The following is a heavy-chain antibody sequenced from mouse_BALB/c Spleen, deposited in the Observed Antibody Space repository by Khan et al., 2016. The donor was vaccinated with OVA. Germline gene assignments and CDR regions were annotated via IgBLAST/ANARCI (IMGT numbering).Heavy chain of an antibody. CDR2: ISNGGSYT. CDR3: ARHRFTTPTAWFAY. V-gene: IGHV5-6*01. CDR1: GFTFSSYG. J-gene: IGHJ3*01. Sequence: EVELVESGGDLVKPGGSLNLSCEASGFTFSSYGMSWLRQTPDKRLEWVATISNGGSYTYFTDSVKGRLTIPRDNATNTVYLQMSSLKSEDTAMYYVARHRFTTPTAWFAYWGQGTLVTVFA. D-gene: IGHD1-2*01.